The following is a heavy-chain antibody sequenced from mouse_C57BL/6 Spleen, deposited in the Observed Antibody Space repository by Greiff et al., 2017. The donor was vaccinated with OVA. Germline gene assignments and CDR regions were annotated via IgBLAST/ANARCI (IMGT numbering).Heavy chain of an antibody. CDR3: ARRGYGNYADY. CDR1: GYTFTSYW. D-gene: IGHD2-10*02. CDR2: IDPSDSYT. V-gene: IGHV1-69*01. Sequence: QVQLQQPGAELVMPGASVKLSCKASGYTFTSYWMHWVKQRPGQGLEWIGEIDPSDSYTTYNQKFTGKSTLTVDKSSSTAYMQLSSLTSEDSAVYYCARRGYGNYADYWGQGTTLTVSS. J-gene: IGHJ2*01.